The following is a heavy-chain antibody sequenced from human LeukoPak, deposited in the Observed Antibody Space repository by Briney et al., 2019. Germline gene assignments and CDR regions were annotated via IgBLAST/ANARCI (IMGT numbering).Heavy chain of an antibody. Sequence: SETLSLTCAVYGGSFSGYYWSWIRQPPGRGLEWIGEISQSGSTNYNPSLKSRITMSVDTSKNQFSLQLRSMTAADTAVYFCARATDDEFYLNYGMDVWGQGTTVTVSS. V-gene: IGHV4-34*01. CDR3: ARATDDEFYLNYGMDV. CDR1: GGSFSGYY. D-gene: IGHD3-16*01. CDR2: ISQSGST. J-gene: IGHJ6*02.